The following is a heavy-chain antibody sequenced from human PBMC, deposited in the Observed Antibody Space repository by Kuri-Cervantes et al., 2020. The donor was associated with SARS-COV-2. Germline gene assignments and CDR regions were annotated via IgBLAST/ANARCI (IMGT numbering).Heavy chain of an antibody. CDR1: GGSFSGYY. V-gene: IGHV4-34*01. D-gene: IGHD6-19*01. J-gene: IGHJ4*02. Sequence: SETLTLTCAVYGGSFSGYYLSWIRQPPGKGLEWIGEIKHSGSTNYNPTLKSRVTITVDITKNQFSLKLSSVTAADTAVYYCARGALSSGWFGTSGAYDYWGQGTLVTVSS. CDR2: IKHSGST. CDR3: ARGALSSGWFGTSGAYDY.